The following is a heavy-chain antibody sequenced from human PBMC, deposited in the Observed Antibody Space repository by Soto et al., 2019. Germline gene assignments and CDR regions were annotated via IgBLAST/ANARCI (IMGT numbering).Heavy chain of an antibody. CDR3: ARVHQGCSANNCYFDP. CDR1: GGSVRAPDW. D-gene: IGHD1-1*01. J-gene: IGHJ5*01. Sequence: SSESLSLTCTLSGGSVRAPDWWNWVRQSPDKGLEWIAEVHISGHSNYNPSLRSRVSVSIDSSKNQFYLNLNSVTAADTAIYYCARVHQGCSANNCYFDPWGQGTQVTVSS. V-gene: IGHV4-4*02. CDR2: VHISGHS.